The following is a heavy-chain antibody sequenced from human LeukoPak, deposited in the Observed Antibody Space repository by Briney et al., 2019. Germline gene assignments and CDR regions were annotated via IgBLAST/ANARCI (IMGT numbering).Heavy chain of an antibody. J-gene: IGHJ6*02. D-gene: IGHD2-2*01. CDR2: IIPIFGTA. CDR3: ASPQNIVVVPAALPYYYYYGMDV. V-gene: IGHV1-69*13. Sequence: GASVKVSCKASGGTFSSYAISWVRQAPGQGLEWMGGIIPIFGTANYAQKFQGRVTITADESTSTAYLELSSLTSEDTAVYYCASPQNIVVVPAALPYYYYYGMDVWGQGTTVTVSS. CDR1: GGTFSSYA.